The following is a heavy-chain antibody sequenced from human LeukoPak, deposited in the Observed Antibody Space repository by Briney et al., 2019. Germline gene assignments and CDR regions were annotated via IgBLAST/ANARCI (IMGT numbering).Heavy chain of an antibody. V-gene: IGHV1-46*01. CDR1: GYTFTGYY. J-gene: IGHJ6*02. CDR3: ARESVPTISLDV. CDR2: INPSGGST. D-gene: IGHD3-3*01. Sequence: ASVKVSCKASGYTFTGYYMHWVRQAPGQGLEWMGIINPSGGSTSYAQKFQGRVTMTRDTSTSTVYMELSSLRSEDTAVYYCARESVPTISLDVWGQGTTVTVSS.